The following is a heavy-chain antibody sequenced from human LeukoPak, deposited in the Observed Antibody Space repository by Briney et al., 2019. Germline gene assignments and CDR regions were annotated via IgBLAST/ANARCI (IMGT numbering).Heavy chain of an antibody. CDR3: ARDLRGYSGYDSDF. CDR2: ITDTGGDT. CDR1: GFTFSTYG. Sequence: GGSLRLSCAASGFTFSTYGMNWVRQAPGKGLEWVSSITDTGGDTYYADSVKGRFTVSRDNSKNTLYLQMNSLRAEDTAVYYCARDLRGYSGYDSDFWGQGTLVTVSS. J-gene: IGHJ4*02. V-gene: IGHV3-23*01. D-gene: IGHD5-12*01.